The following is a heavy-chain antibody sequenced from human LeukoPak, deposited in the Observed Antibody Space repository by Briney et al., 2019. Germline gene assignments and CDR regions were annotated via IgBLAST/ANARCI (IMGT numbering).Heavy chain of an antibody. CDR3: ARDSATATGDYYFDY. CDR1: GGSISSYY. D-gene: IGHD5-18*01. J-gene: IGHJ4*02. V-gene: IGHV4-59*01. Sequence: PSETLSLTCTVSGGSISSYYWSWIRQSPGKGLEWIGYIYYSGSTNYNPSLKSRVTISVDTSKNQFSLKLSSVTAADTAVYYCARDSATATGDYYFDYWGQGTLVTVSS. CDR2: IYYSGST.